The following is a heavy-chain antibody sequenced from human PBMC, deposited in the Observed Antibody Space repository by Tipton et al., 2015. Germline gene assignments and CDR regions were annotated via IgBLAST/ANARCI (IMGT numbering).Heavy chain of an antibody. Sequence: TLSLTCNVSGGFIRDYDWSWIRLPAGKGLEWIGYIYYRGTTNHNPSLKSRVTMSVDTSKNQFSLQLSSVTAADTAVYYCAREVWDTDRSGYDYWGQGTLVPVSS. CDR2: IYYRGTT. D-gene: IGHD3-3*01. CDR1: GGFIRDYD. J-gene: IGHJ4*02. V-gene: IGHV4-59*12. CDR3: AREVWDTDRSGYDY.